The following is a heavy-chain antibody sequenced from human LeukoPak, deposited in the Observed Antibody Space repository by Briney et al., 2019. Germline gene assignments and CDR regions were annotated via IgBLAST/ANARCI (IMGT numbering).Heavy chain of an antibody. V-gene: IGHV4-30-2*01. Sequence: PSETLSLTCAVYGGSFSGYSWSWIRQPPGKGLEWTGYIYHSGSTYYNPSLKSRVTISVDRSKNQFSLKLSSATAADTAVYYCARAPYSSSWYDYWGQGTLVTVSS. J-gene: IGHJ4*02. CDR3: ARAPYSSSWYDY. CDR2: IYHSGST. D-gene: IGHD6-13*01. CDR1: GGSFSGYS.